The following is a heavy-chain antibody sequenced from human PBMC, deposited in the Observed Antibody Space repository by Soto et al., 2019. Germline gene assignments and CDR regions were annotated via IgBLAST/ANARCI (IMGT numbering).Heavy chain of an antibody. Sequence: EVQLLESGGGLVQPGGSLRLSCAASGFTFSSYAMSWVRQAPGKGLEWVSAISGSGGSTYYTDSVKGRFTISRDNSKNTLYLQMNSLRAEDTAVYYCAKGEREGYGEYYYYMDVWGKGTTVTVSS. J-gene: IGHJ6*03. D-gene: IGHD4-17*01. V-gene: IGHV3-23*01. CDR3: AKGEREGYGEYYYYMDV. CDR1: GFTFSSYA. CDR2: ISGSGGST.